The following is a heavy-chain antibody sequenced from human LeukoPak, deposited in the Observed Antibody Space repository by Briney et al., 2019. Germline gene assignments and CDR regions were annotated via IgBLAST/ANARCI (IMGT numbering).Heavy chain of an antibody. V-gene: IGHV3-20*04. J-gene: IGHJ4*02. CDR1: GFTFDDYG. D-gene: IGHD3-22*01. CDR3: ARDRGYYDTN. Sequence: TGGSLRLSCAASGFTFDDYGMTWVRHAPGKGLEWVSGINWNGGSTGYADSVKGRFTISRDNAKNSLYLQMNSLRAEDTALYYCARDRGYYDTNWGQGTLVTVSS. CDR2: INWNGGST.